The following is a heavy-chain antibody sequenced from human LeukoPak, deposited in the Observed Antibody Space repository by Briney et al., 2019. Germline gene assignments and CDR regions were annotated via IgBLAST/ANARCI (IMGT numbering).Heavy chain of an antibody. CDR2: IYYSGST. Sequence: SETLSLTCTVSGGSISSYYWSWIRQPPGKGLEWIGYIYYSGSTNYNASLKRRVTISVDTSKNQFSLKLSSVTAADTAVYYCARVSSRLRTGMDVWGKGTTVTVSS. D-gene: IGHD3-16*01. J-gene: IGHJ6*04. V-gene: IGHV4-59*01. CDR3: ARVSSRLRTGMDV. CDR1: GGSISSYY.